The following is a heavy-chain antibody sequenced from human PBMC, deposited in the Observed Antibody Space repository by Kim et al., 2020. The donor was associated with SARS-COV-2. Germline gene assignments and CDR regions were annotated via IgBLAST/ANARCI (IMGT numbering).Heavy chain of an antibody. V-gene: IGHV4-34*01. CDR2: INHSGST. CDR3: ARAPYYYGSGSYYKLFDY. CDR1: GGSFSGYY. D-gene: IGHD3-10*01. Sequence: SETLSLTCAVYGGSFSGYYWSWIRQPPGKGLEWIGEINHSGSTNYNPSLKSRVTISVDTSKNQFSLKLSSVTAADTAVYYCARAPYYYGSGSYYKLFDYWGQGTLVTVSS. J-gene: IGHJ4*02.